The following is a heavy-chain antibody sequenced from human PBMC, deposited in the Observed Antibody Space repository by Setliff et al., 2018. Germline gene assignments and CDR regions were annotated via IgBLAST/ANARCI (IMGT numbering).Heavy chain of an antibody. CDR3: ARGYSGYDYLKPFDY. D-gene: IGHD5-12*01. J-gene: IGHJ4*02. CDR2: IYYSGST. V-gene: IGHV4-39*01. CDR1: GGSISSSSYY. Sequence: SETLSLTCTVSGGSISSSSYYWGWIRQPPGKGLEWIGSIYYSGSTYYNPSLKSRVTISVDTPKNQFSLKLSSVTAADTAVYYCARGYSGYDYLKPFDYWGQGTLVTVSS.